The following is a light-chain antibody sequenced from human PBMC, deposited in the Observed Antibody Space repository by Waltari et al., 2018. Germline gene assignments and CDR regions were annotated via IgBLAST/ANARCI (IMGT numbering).Light chain of an antibody. V-gene: IGLV3-19*01. CDR3: DSRDSSGNHEV. CDR2: GQN. J-gene: IGLJ2*01. Sequence: SSELTQDPVVSVALGQTVRIKCQGDSLRRYHASWYQQKPGQAPVLVIYGQNNRPSGIADRFSGSTSGNTASLTITGAQAEDEADYYCDSRDSSGNHEVFGGGTKLTVL. CDR1: SLRRYH.